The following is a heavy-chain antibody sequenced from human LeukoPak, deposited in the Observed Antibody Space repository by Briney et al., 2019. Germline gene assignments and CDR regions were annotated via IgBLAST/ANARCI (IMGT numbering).Heavy chain of an antibody. CDR2: IKSKTGGGTT. J-gene: IGHJ4*02. V-gene: IGHV3-15*01. D-gene: IGHD3-22*01. CDR1: GFAFSSYA. Sequence: GGSLILSCAASGFAFSSYAMHWVRQAPGKGLEWVGRIKSKTGGGTTDYAAPVKGRFTISRDESKNTLYLQMNSLKTEDTAVYYCTTDYSYYDSAYWGQGTLVTVSS. CDR3: TTDYSYYDSAY.